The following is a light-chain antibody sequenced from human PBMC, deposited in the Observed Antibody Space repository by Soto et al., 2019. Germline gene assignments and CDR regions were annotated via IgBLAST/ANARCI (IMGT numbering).Light chain of an antibody. CDR3: QQYGSSSTWT. V-gene: IGKV3-20*01. CDR1: QSVSSAY. J-gene: IGKJ1*01. CDR2: AAS. Sequence: EIVLTQSPGTLSLSPGERATLSCRASQSVSSAYLAWYQHKPGQPPTLLIYAASSRVTGIPDRFSGSGSGTDVPLTICRLEPEDFAVYYCQQYGSSSTWTFGQGTKVEIK.